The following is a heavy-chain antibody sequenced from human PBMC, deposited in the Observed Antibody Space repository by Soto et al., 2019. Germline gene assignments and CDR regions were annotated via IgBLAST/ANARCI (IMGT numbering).Heavy chain of an antibody. J-gene: IGHJ6*02. CDR1: GFTFSSYA. D-gene: IGHD2-2*01. CDR3: ATQMGGGIVVVPAAYPRYYYGMDV. CDR2: ISGSGGST. V-gene: IGHV3-23*01. Sequence: PGGSLRLSCAASGFTFSSYAMSWVRQAPGKGLEWVSAISGSGGSTYYAGSVKGRFTISRDNSKNTLYLQMNSLRAEDTAVYYCATQMGGGIVVVPAAYPRYYYGMDVWGQGTTVTVSS.